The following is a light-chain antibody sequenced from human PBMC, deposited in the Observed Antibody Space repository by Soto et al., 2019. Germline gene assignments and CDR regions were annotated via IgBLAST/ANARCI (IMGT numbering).Light chain of an antibody. CDR3: SSFTSSTTWV. V-gene: IGLV2-18*02. Sequence: QSALTQPPSVSGSPGQSVTISCTGTSTDFVGYNRVSWYQQPPGTAPKLMIYEVSKRPSGVPDRFSGSKSGNTASLTISGLQAADEADYYCSSFTSSTTWVFGGGTKLTVL. CDR1: STDFVGYNR. CDR2: EVS. J-gene: IGLJ3*02.